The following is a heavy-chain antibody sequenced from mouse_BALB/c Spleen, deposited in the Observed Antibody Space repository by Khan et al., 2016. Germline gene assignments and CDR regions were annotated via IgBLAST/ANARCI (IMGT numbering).Heavy chain of an antibody. CDR2: IDPYDSET. CDR1: GHPFTTYW. J-gene: IGHJ2*01. CDR3: ARVSKVFDY. V-gene: IGHV1-52*01. Sequence: QVPLQQSGAELVRPGASVKLSCRASGHPFTTYWMNWFKQRPEQGLEWIGRIDPYDSETHYDQKFKDKAILTVDKSSSTAYMQLSSLTSEDSAVYYCARVSKVFDYWGQGTTLTVSS.